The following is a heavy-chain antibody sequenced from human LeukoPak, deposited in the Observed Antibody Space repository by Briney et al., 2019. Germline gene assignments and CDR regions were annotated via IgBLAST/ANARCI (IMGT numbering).Heavy chain of an antibody. D-gene: IGHD3-22*01. CDR3: ARGAPRYYYDSSGKDY. V-gene: IGHV4-34*01. Sequence: SETLSLTCAGYGGSFSGYYWSWIRQPPGKGLEWIGEINHSGSTNYDPSLKSRVTISVDTSKNQFSLKLSSVTAADTAVYYCARGAPRYYYDSSGKDYWGQGTLVTVSS. J-gene: IGHJ4*02. CDR1: GGSFSGYY. CDR2: INHSGST.